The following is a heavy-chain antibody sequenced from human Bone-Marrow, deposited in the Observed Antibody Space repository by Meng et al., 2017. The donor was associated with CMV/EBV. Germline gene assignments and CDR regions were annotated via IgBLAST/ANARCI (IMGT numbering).Heavy chain of an antibody. Sequence: GGSLRLSCAASGFTFDDYTMHWVRQAPGKGLEWVSLISWDGGSTYYADSVKGRFTISRDNSKNTLYLQMNSLRAEDTAVYYCAKRNMVRGDPYFDYWGQGTLVTVSS. CDR1: GFTFDDYT. CDR3: AKRNMVRGDPYFDY. D-gene: IGHD3-10*01. V-gene: IGHV3-43*01. CDR2: ISWDGGST. J-gene: IGHJ4*02.